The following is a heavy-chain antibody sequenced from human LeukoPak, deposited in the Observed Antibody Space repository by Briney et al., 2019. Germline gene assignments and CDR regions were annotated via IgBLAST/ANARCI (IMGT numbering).Heavy chain of an antibody. CDR1: GYTFTGYY. CDR2: INPNSGGT. D-gene: IGHD6-13*01. CDR3: ARDIPLTYSSSWEGYFDY. J-gene: IGHJ4*02. V-gene: IGHV1-2*02. Sequence: ASVKVSCKAPGYTFTGYYMHRVRQAPGQGLEWMGWINPNSGGTNYAQKFQGRVTMTRDTSISTAYMELSRLRSDDTAVYYCARDIPLTYSSSWEGYFDYWGQGTLVTVSS.